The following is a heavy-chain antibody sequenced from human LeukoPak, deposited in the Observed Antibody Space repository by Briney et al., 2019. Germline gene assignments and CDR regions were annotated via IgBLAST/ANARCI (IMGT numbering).Heavy chain of an antibody. J-gene: IGHJ4*02. D-gene: IGHD3-22*01. CDR1: GLTFSNYW. CDR2: INSDGSST. Sequence: PGGSLRLSCAASGLTFSNYWMHWVRQAPGKGLVWVSRINSDGSSTSYADSVKGRFTISRDNAENTLYLQMNSLRAEDTAVYYCARFTDSSGSYWANPKRFFDYWGQGTLVTVSS. V-gene: IGHV3-74*01. CDR3: ARFTDSSGSYWANPKRFFDY.